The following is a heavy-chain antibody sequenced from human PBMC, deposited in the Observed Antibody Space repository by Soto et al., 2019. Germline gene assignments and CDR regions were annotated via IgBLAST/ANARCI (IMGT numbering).Heavy chain of an antibody. CDR3: AKDAAPIAARHGGMDV. D-gene: IGHD6-6*01. J-gene: IGHJ6*02. CDR1: GFTFSSYS. V-gene: IGHV3-23*01. Sequence: GGSLRLSGAASGFTFSSYSISWVRQAPGKGLEWVSAISGSGVSTYYADSVKGRFTISRDNSKNTLYLQMNSLRAEDTAVYYCAKDAAPIAARHGGMDVWGQGTTVTVSS. CDR2: ISGSGVST.